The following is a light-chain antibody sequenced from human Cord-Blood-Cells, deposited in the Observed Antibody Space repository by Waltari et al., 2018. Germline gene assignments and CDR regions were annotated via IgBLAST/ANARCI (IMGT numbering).Light chain of an antibody. V-gene: IGKV3-20*01. Sequence: DIVLTQSPGTLSLSPGDRDTLSCRASQSVSSSYLAWYQQKPGQAPRLLIYGASSRATGIPDRFSGSGSGTDFTLTISRLEPEDFAVYYCQQYGSSPYTFGQGTKLEIK. CDR1: QSVSSSY. CDR3: QQYGSSPYT. CDR2: GAS. J-gene: IGKJ2*01.